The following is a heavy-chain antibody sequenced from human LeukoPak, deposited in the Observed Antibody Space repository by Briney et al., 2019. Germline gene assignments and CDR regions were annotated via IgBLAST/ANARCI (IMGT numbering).Heavy chain of an antibody. J-gene: IGHJ5*02. CDR2: ISYDGSNK. Sequence: GGSLRLSCAASGLTFSSYAMHWVRQAPGKGLGWVAVISYDGSNKYYADSVKGRFTISRDNSKNTLYLQMNSLRAEDTAVYYCARSQEVLFDPWGQGTLVTVSS. D-gene: IGHD1-26*01. CDR3: ARSQEVLFDP. CDR1: GLTFSSYA. V-gene: IGHV3-30-3*01.